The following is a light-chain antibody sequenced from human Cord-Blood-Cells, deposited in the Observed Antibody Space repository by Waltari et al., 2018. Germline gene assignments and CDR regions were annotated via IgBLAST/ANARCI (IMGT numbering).Light chain of an antibody. CDR3: QQSYSTPYS. J-gene: IGKJ2*03. CDR1: QSIRSY. CDR2: AAS. V-gene: IGKV1-39*01. Sequence: DNQMTQPPSSLPPSVGGGFTITCRASQSIRSYLNWDQQKPGKAPKLLIYAASRLQSGVPSRFSGSGSETDFTLTISSLQPEDVATYYCQQSYSTPYSFGQGTKLEIK.